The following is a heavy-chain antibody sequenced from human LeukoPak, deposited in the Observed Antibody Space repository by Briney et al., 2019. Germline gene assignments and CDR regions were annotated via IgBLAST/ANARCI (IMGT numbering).Heavy chain of an antibody. CDR1: GGSISSYY. J-gene: IGHJ5*02. Sequence: KPSETLSLTCTVSGGSISSYYWSWIRQPAGKGLEWIGEINHSGSTNYNPSLKSRVTISVDTSKNQFSLKLSSVTAADTAVYYCARTTSGNWFDPWGQGTLVTVSS. D-gene: IGHD2-2*01. V-gene: IGHV4-34*01. CDR2: INHSGST. CDR3: ARTTSGNWFDP.